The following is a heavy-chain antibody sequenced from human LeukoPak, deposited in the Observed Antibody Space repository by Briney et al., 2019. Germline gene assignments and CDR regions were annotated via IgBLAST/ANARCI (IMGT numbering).Heavy chain of an antibody. V-gene: IGHV3-53*01. CDR3: ARKISRRGAFDI. CDR2: IYSGGST. D-gene: IGHD3-3*02. CDR1: GFTVSSNY. Sequence: GGSLRLSCAASGFTVSSNYMSWVRQAPGKGLEWVSVIYSGGSTYYADSVKGRFTISRDNSKNTLYLQMNSLRAEDAAVYYCARKISRRGAFDIWGQGTMVTVSS. J-gene: IGHJ3*02.